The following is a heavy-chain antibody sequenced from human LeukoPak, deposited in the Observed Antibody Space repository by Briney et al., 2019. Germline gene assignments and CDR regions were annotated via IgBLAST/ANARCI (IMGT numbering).Heavy chain of an antibody. J-gene: IGHJ4*02. V-gene: IGHV3-15*01. D-gene: IGHD3-22*01. CDR2: IKSKTDGGTT. CDR3: TTDLSYYDSSGYPN. CDR1: GFTFSNAW. Sequence: KTGGSLRLSCAASGFTFSNAWMSWVRQAPGKGLEWVGRIKSKTDGGTTDYAAPVKGRFTISRDDSKNTLYLQMNSLKTEDTAVYYCTTDLSYYDSSGYPNWGQGTLVTVSS.